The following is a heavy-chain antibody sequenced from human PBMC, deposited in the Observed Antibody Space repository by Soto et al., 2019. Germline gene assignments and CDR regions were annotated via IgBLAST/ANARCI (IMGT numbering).Heavy chain of an antibody. Sequence: ASVKVSCKASVFTSSGISWVRQAPGQRLEWMGWISTHNGNTIYAQKFQGRVIMTMDTSTTTVYMELRSLRPDDTAVYLCAREGILGLFDAYDLWGQGTMVTVSS. CDR2: ISTHNGNT. D-gene: IGHD3-3*01. CDR3: AREGILGLFDAYDL. J-gene: IGHJ3*01. V-gene: IGHV1-18*04. CDR1: VFTSSG.